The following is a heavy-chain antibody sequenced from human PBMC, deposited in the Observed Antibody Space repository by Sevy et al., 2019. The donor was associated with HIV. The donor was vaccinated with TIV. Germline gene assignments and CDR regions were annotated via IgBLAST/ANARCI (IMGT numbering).Heavy chain of an antibody. J-gene: IGHJ4*02. D-gene: IGHD2-2*01. Sequence: GGSLRLSCAASGFTFNNYVMNWVRQAPGKGLEWVSVISHGGGTTYYADSVKGRLTMSRDDSKDTVYLEMNSLRAEDTAVYYCARRYLPSAPPALDYWGQGTLVTVSS. CDR2: ISHGGGTT. CDR3: ARRYLPSAPPALDY. CDR1: GFTFNNYV. V-gene: IGHV3-23*01.